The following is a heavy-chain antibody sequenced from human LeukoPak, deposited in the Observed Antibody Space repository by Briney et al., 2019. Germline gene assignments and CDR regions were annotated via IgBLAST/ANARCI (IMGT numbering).Heavy chain of an antibody. CDR2: ISSSSTYI. J-gene: IGHJ4*02. CDR1: GFTFSSYS. V-gene: IGHV3-21*01. Sequence: GGSLRLSCAASGFTFSSYSMNWVRQAPGKGLEWVLSISSSSTYIYYADSVKGRFTISRDNAKNSLYLQMNSLRAEDTAVYYCARDDYGGVDYWGQGTLVTVSS. CDR3: ARDDYGGVDY. D-gene: IGHD4-17*01.